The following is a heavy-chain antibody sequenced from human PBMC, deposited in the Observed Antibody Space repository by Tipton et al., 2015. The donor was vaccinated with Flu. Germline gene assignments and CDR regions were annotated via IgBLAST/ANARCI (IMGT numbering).Heavy chain of an antibody. CDR2: IYHSGST. D-gene: IGHD6-19*01. V-gene: IGHV4-39*07. CDR3: ASGLFIAVADTDAFDI. J-gene: IGHJ3*02. CDR1: GGSISSSSYY. Sequence: TLSLTCTVSGGSISSSSYYWGWIRQPPGKGLEWIGSIYHSGSTYYNPSLKSRVTISVDTSKNQFSLKLSSVTAADTAVYYCASGLFIAVADTDAFDIWGQGTMVTVSS.